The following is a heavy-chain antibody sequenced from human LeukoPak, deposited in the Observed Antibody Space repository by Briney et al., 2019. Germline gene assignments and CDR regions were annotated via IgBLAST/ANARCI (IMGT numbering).Heavy chain of an antibody. CDR3: ARNAVPDRPFSGMDV. V-gene: IGHV1-69*13. D-gene: IGHD2-2*01. CDR2: IIPIFGTA. CDR1: GGTFSSYA. J-gene: IGHJ6*04. Sequence: SVKVSCKASGGTFSSYAISWVRQAPGQGLEWMGGIIPIFGTANYAQKFQGRVTITADESTSTAYMELSSLRSEDTAVYYCARNAVPDRPFSGMDVWGKGTTVTVPS.